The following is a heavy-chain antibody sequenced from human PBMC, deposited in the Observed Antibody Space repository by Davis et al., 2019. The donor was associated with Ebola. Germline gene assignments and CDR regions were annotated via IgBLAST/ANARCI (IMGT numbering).Heavy chain of an antibody. CDR2: TYYRSKWYN. CDR1: GDSVSRKSGA. CDR3: ARGAWVRLYYGMDV. Sequence: SQTLSLTCAISGDSVSRKSGAWNWIRQSPSRGLEWLGRTYYRSKWYNDYAVSVKSRITINPDTSKNQFSLQLNSVTPEDTAVYYCARGAWVRLYYGMDVWAKGPRSPSPQ. D-gene: IGHD5-12*01. V-gene: IGHV6-1*01. J-gene: IGHJ6*04.